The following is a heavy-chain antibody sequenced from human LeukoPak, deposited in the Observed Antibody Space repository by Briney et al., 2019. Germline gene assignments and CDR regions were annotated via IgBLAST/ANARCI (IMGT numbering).Heavy chain of an antibody. D-gene: IGHD6-13*01. Sequence: SETLSLTCTVSGGSVSSGSYYWSWIRQPPGKGLEWIGYIYYSGSTNYNPSLKSRVTISVDTSKNQFSLKLSSVTAADTAVYYCASSSLYYYYYYYGMDVWGQGTTVTVSS. J-gene: IGHJ6*02. CDR3: ASSSLYYYYYYYGMDV. CDR2: IYYSGST. CDR1: GGSVSSGSYY. V-gene: IGHV4-61*01.